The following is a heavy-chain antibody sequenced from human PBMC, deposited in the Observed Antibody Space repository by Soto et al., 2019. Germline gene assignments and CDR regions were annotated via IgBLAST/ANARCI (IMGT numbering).Heavy chain of an antibody. CDR3: ASEGYCTNGVCSKNYYYGMDV. V-gene: IGHV3-21*01. J-gene: IGHJ6*02. CDR2: ISSSSSYI. CDR1: GFTFSSYS. Sequence: GGSLRLSCAASGFTFSSYSMNWVRQAPGKGLEWVSSISSSSSYIYYADSVKGRFTISRDNAKNSLYLQMNSLRAEDTAVYYCASEGYCTNGVCSKNYYYGMDVWGQGTTVTVYS. D-gene: IGHD2-8*01.